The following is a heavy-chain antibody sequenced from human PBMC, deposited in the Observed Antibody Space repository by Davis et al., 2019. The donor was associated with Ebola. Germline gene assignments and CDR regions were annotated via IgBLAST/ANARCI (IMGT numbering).Heavy chain of an antibody. D-gene: IGHD2-15*01. CDR2: INAGNGNT. CDR3: ARVAYCSGGSCPPGPYYYGMDV. V-gene: IGHV1-3*01. CDR1: GYTFTSYA. J-gene: IGHJ6*02. Sequence: AASVKVSCKASGYTFTSYAMHWVRQAPGQRLEWMGWINAGNGNTKYSQKFQGRVTITRDTSARTAYMELSSLRSEDTAVYYCARVAYCSGGSCPPGPYYYGMDVWGQGTTVTVSS.